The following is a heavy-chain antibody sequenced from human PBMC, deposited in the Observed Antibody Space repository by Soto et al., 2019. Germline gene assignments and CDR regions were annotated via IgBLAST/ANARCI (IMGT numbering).Heavy chain of an antibody. CDR1: GFIFSDYA. CDR3: ARENSRIAPRLFQH. J-gene: IGHJ1*01. Sequence: GGSLRLSCVASGFIFSDYAMHWARQAPGKGLVWVALISPDGGNQYYSESAKGRFTISRDNSKNTLYLQMNDLRPDDTALYYCARENSRIAPRLFQHWGQGTLVTVSS. CDR2: ISPDGGNQ. V-gene: IGHV3-30-3*01. D-gene: IGHD6-6*01.